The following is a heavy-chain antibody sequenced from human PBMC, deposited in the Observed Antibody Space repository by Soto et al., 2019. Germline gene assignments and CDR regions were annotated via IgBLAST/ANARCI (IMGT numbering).Heavy chain of an antibody. V-gene: IGHV3-23*01. CDR3: VRDLGQQAYSFEY. CDR1: RFTFTSYA. D-gene: IGHD6-13*01. J-gene: IGHJ4*02. Sequence: GGSLRLSCVASRFTFTSYAMSWVRQAPGKGLEWVAAISAGGGATIHADSVKGRFTISRDNRENTLYLQMNSLRSDDTAIYYCVRDLGQQAYSFEYWGQGTVVTVSS. CDR2: ISAGGGAT.